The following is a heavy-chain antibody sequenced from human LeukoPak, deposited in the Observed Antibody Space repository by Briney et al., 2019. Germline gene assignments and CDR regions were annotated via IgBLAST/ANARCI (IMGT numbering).Heavy chain of an antibody. Sequence: PGGSLRLSCAASGFTFSSYAMHWVRQAPGKGLEWVAVISYDGSNKYYADSVKGRFTISRDNSKNTLYLQMNSLRAEDTAVYYCAKGGGQWLVENWFDPWGQGTLVTVSS. CDR3: AKGGGQWLVENWFDP. J-gene: IGHJ5*02. D-gene: IGHD6-19*01. V-gene: IGHV3-30-3*01. CDR1: GFTFSSYA. CDR2: ISYDGSNK.